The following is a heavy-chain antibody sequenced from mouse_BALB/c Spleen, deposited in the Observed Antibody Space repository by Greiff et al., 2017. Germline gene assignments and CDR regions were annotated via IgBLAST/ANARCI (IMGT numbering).Heavy chain of an antibody. CDR1: GFTFSSYA. CDR3: ARGEAGYYFDY. Sequence: EVMLVESGGGLVKPGGSLKLSCAASGFTFSSYAMSWVRQTPEKRLEWVASISSGGSTYYPDSVKGRFTISRDNARNILYLQMSSLRSEDTAMYYCARGEAGYYFDYWGQGTTLTVSS. V-gene: IGHV5-6-5*01. J-gene: IGHJ2*01. CDR2: ISSGGST.